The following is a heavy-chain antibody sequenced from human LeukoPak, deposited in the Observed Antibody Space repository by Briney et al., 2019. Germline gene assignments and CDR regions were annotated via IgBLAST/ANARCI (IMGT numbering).Heavy chain of an antibody. CDR2: IRSSRAYT. J-gene: IGHJ6*02. D-gene: IGHD4-11*01. Sequence: GGSLRLSCAASGFTFSDYYMSWIRQAPGKGPEWVSDIRSSRAYTNYADSVKGRFTISRDNAKNSLYLQMNSLRAEDTAVYYCARAPHYSNYGPYYYGMDVWGQGTTVTVSS. CDR3: ARAPHYSNYGPYYYGMDV. V-gene: IGHV3-11*06. CDR1: GFTFSDYY.